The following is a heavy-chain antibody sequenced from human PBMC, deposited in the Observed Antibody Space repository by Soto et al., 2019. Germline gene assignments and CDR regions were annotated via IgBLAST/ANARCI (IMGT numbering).Heavy chain of an antibody. CDR1: GFTFIMYA. CDR2: LSGSRGST. D-gene: IGHD6-19*01. Sequence: EVQLLESGGGLVQPGGPLRLSCVASGFTFIMYALSCVRRAPGKGLECVSALSGSRGSTYYADSVEGRFTISRDNSKNTLYPQMNSLRAADTAVYYCAKRPDKLAHSTDGSGWYGDYSEDRGHGTFVTVS. J-gene: IGHJ4*01. V-gene: IGHV3-23*01. CDR3: AKRPDKLAHSTDGSGWYGDYSED.